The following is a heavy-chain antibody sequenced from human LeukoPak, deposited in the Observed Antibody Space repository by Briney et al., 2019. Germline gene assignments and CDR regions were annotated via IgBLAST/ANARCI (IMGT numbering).Heavy chain of an antibody. D-gene: IGHD5-18*01. V-gene: IGHV4-59*01. J-gene: IGHJ4*02. CDR2: IYYSGST. Sequence: SETLSLTCTVSGASISSYYWSWIRQPPGKGLEWIGYIYYSGSTKYNPSPKSRVTISLDTSKNQFSLELSSVTAVDTAVYYCAVGYNYGYLDYWGQGTLVTVSS. CDR1: GASISSYY. CDR3: AVGYNYGYLDY.